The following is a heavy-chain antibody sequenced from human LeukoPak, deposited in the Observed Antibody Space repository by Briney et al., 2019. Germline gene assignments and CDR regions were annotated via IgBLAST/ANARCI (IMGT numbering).Heavy chain of an antibody. J-gene: IGHJ4*02. Sequence: GGSLRLSCAASGFTFSSYGMHWVRQAPGKGLEWVAFIRYDGSNKCYADSVKGRFTISRDNSKNTLYLQMNSLRAEDTAVYYCAKDRGYSSFAPPDYWGQGTLVTVSS. V-gene: IGHV3-30*02. D-gene: IGHD6-13*01. CDR1: GFTFSSYG. CDR3: AKDRGYSSFAPPDY. CDR2: IRYDGSNK.